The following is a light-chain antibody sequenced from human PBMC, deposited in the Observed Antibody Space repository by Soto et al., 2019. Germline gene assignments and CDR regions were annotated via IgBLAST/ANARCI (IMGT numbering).Light chain of an antibody. J-gene: IGKJ1*01. CDR2: GAS. Sequence: DIQLTQSPPTLSASVGDSVTITCLSSQSIRYYMAWYQQMPGKAPKLLIYGASSLQSGVPSRFSGGGSGTEFTLTISSLQPDDFATYFCQHHHSYSQTFGQGTNVEI. V-gene: IGKV1-5*01. CDR1: QSIRYY. CDR3: QHHHSYSQT.